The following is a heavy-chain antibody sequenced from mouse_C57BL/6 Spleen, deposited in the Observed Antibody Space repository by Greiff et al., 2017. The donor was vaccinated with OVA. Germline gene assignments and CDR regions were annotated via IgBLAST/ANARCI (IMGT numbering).Heavy chain of an antibody. D-gene: IGHD1-1*01. CDR2: INPGSGGT. J-gene: IGHJ3*01. CDR3: ARSYYGSSYWFAY. Sequence: QVQLQQSGAELVRPGTSVKVSCKASGYAFTNYLIAWVKQRPGQGLEWIGVINPGSGGTNYNEKFKGKGTLTADKSSSTAYMQLSSLTSEDSAVYFCARSYYGSSYWFAYWGQGTLVTVSA. CDR1: GYAFTNYL. V-gene: IGHV1-54*01.